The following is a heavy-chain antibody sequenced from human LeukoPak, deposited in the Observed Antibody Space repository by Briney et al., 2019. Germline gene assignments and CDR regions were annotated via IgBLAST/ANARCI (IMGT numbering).Heavy chain of an antibody. D-gene: IGHD6-6*01. CDR2: ISSSSSYI. CDR3: ARARAAARFDY. J-gene: IGHJ4*02. V-gene: IGHV3-21*01. CDR1: GFTFSSYS. Sequence: GGCLRLSCAASGFTFSSYSMNWVRQAPGKGLEWVSSISSSSSYIYYADSVKGRFTISRDNAKNSLYLQMNSLRAEDTAVYYCARARAAARFDYWGQGTLVTVSS.